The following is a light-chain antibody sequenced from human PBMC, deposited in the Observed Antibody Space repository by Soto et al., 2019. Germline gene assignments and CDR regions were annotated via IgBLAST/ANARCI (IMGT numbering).Light chain of an antibody. CDR1: QSVRSN. J-gene: IGKJ1*01. Sequence: EKVMTQSPATLSVSPGERATLSCRASQSVRSNLAWYQQKPGQPPRLLIYDASTRATGIPSRFSGSGSGTEFTLTIRSLKSEDFAVYYCKQYDNWPRTFGQGTKVDIK. CDR3: KQYDNWPRT. CDR2: DAS. V-gene: IGKV3-15*01.